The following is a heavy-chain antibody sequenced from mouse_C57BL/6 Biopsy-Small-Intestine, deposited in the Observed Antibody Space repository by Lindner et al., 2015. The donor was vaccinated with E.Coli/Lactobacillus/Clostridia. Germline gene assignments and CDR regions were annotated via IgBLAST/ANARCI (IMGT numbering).Heavy chain of an antibody. CDR2: IYPGDGDT. Sequence: QLQESGPELVKPGASVKISCKASGYAFSSSWMNWVKQRPGKGLEWIGRIYPGDGDTNYNGKFKDKATLTIDKSSNTAYMQFSSVTSEDSAVYFCARETTVVAPMDYWGQGTSVTVSS. CDR1: GYAFSSSW. J-gene: IGHJ4*01. V-gene: IGHV1-82*01. D-gene: IGHD1-1*01. CDR3: ARETTVVAPMDY.